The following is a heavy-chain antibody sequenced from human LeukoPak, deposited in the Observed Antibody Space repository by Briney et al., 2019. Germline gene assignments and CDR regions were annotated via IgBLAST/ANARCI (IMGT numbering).Heavy chain of an antibody. D-gene: IGHD6-19*01. CDR2: IIPIFGTA. V-gene: IGHV1-69*13. J-gene: IGHJ6*02. CDR3: ARGTSNLISAVAGTYYYYYGMDV. CDR1: GGTFSSYA. Sequence: GASVKVSSKASGGTFSSYAISWVRQTPGQGLEWMGGIIPIFGTANYAQKFQGRVTITADESTSTAYMELSSLRSEDTAVYYCARGTSNLISAVAGTYYYYYGMDVWGQGTTVTVSS.